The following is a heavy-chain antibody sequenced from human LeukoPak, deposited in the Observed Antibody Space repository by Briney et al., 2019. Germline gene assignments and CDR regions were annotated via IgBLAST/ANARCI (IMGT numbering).Heavy chain of an antibody. CDR2: IYHSGTT. CDR1: GFPFSSYR. Sequence: GVPRLSCAASGFPFSSYRMSWARPPPGKGLEWIGPIYHSGTTNYNPPLKSRVTMSVDKSKNQFSLKLSSVTAADTAIYYCATYFYGDYASYYFDFWGQGTLVTVSS. D-gene: IGHD4-17*01. J-gene: IGHJ4*02. V-gene: IGHV4-4*02. CDR3: ATYFYGDYASYYFDF.